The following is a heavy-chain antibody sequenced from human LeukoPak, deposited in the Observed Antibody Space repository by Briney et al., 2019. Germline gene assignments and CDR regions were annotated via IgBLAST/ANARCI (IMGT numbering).Heavy chain of an antibody. CDR1: GYTFTSYY. CDR3: ARGVYCSGGSCYQFDY. CDR2: INPSGGST. V-gene: IGHV1-46*01. Sequence: GASVKVSCKASGYTFTSYYMHWVRQAPEQGLEWMGIINPSGGSTSYAQKFQGRVTMTRDTSTSTVYMEPSSLRSEDTAVYYCARGVYCSGGSCYQFDYWGQGTLVTVSS. D-gene: IGHD2-15*01. J-gene: IGHJ4*02.